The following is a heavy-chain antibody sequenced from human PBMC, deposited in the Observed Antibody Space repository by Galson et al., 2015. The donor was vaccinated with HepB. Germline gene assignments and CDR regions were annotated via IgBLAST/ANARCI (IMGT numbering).Heavy chain of an antibody. J-gene: IGHJ6*02. CDR3: ARYREGLYGMDV. CDR1: GGTFSSYA. Sequence: SVKVSCKASGGTFSSYAISWVRQAPGQGLEWMGGIIPIFGTANYAQKFQGRVTITADKSTSTAYMELSSLRSEDTAVYYCARYREGLYGMDVWGQGTTVTVSS. V-gene: IGHV1-69*06. CDR2: IIPIFGTA.